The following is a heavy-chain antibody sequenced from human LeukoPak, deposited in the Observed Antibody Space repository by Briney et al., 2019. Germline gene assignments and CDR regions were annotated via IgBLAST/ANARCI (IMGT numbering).Heavy chain of an antibody. Sequence: SVKVSCKASGGTFSSYAISWVRQAPGQGLEWMGGIIPIFGTANYAQKFQGRVTITADESTSTAYMELSSLRSEDTAVYYCARAAFPLPIYYDILTGYPPYDYYMDVWGKGTTVTISS. CDR3: ARAAFPLPIYYDILTGYPPYDYYMDV. CDR2: IIPIFGTA. D-gene: IGHD3-9*01. J-gene: IGHJ6*03. CDR1: GGTFSSYA. V-gene: IGHV1-69*13.